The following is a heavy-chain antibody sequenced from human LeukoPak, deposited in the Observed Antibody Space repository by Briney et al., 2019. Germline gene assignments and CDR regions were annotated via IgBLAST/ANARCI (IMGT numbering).Heavy chain of an antibody. J-gene: IGHJ2*01. Sequence: PGGSLRLSCTASGFTFSNYVMNWVRQAPGKGLEWVSVISGSGTRTYYADSVKGRFTISRDNSKNTLYLQMNSLRAEDTAVYYCARDNPRILGYGGNSGYFDLWGRGTLVTVSS. V-gene: IGHV3-23*01. CDR2: ISGSGTRT. CDR1: GFTFSNYV. CDR3: ARDNPRILGYGGNSGYFDL. D-gene: IGHD4-23*01.